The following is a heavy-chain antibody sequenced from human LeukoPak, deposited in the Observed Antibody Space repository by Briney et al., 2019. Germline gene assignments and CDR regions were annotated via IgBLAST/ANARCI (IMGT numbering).Heavy chain of an antibody. J-gene: IGHJ4*02. V-gene: IGHV4-31*03. Sequence: SETLSLTCTVSGGSISSGGYYWSWIRQHPGKGLEWIGYIYYSGSTYYNPSLKSRVTISVDTSKNQFSLKLSSVTAADTAVYYCARAPLSYYDILTGYYGYYFDYWGQGTLVTVSS. CDR1: GGSISSGGYY. CDR3: ARAPLSYYDILTGYYGYYFDY. CDR2: IYYSGST. D-gene: IGHD3-9*01.